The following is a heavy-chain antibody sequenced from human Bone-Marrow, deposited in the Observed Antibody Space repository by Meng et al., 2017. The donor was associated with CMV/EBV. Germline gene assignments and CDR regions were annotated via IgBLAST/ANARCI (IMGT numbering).Heavy chain of an antibody. CDR3: AGRGPYGRALDV. V-gene: IGHV1-69*10. Sequence: SVKVSCKASGGTSNTYTFNWVRQAPGRGLEWMGGIIPYLDEPNYAQTFQGRVTITSDRSTVAYMELSSLRSEDTAVYFCAGRGPYGRALDVWGQGTLVTVSS. J-gene: IGHJ3*01. CDR2: IIPYLDEP. CDR1: GGTSNTYT. D-gene: IGHD3-10*01.